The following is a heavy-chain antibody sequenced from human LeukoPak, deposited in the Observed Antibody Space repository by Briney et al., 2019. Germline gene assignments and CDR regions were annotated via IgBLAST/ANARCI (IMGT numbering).Heavy chain of an antibody. D-gene: IGHD3-22*01. V-gene: IGHV3-33*08. Sequence: GSLRLSCAASGFTVSSNYMSWVRQAPGKGLEWVTVIWSDGSNKYYADSVKGRFTISRDNSKNTLYLQMNSLRAEDTAVYYCVRGYYAGRGHHFEYWGQGTLVTVSS. J-gene: IGHJ4*02. CDR2: IWSDGSNK. CDR1: GFTVSSNY. CDR3: VRGYYAGRGHHFEY.